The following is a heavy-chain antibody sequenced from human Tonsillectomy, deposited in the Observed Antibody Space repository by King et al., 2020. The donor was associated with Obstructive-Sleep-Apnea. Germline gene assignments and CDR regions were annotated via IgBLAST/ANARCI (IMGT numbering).Heavy chain of an antibody. Sequence: QLVQAGAEVKKPGASVKVSCKASGYTFTGYYIHWVRQAPGQGLEWMGWISPNSGATKYAQKFQDRVTMTRDTSISTAYMDLSRLRSDDTAIYKCARDMSAYDSTSPAYWGQGILVIVSS. V-gene: IGHV1-2*02. CDR2: ISPNSGAT. CDR1: GYTFTGYY. CDR3: ARDMSAYDSTSPAY. D-gene: IGHD3-10*01. J-gene: IGHJ4*02.